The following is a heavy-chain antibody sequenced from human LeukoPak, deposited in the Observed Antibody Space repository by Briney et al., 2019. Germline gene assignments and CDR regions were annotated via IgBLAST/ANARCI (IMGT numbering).Heavy chain of an antibody. CDR3: ARDAAAAGSRAAFDI. J-gene: IGHJ3*02. Sequence: ASVKVSCKAPGYTFTSYGISWVRQAPGQGLEWMGWISAYNGNTNYAQKLQGRVTMTTDTSTSTAYMELRSLRSDDTAVYYCARDAAAAGSRAAFDIWGQGTMVTVSS. D-gene: IGHD6-13*01. CDR2: ISAYNGNT. V-gene: IGHV1-18*01. CDR1: GYTFTSYG.